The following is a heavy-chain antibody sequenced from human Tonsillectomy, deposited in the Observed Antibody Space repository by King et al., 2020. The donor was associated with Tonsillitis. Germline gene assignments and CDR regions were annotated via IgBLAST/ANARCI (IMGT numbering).Heavy chain of an antibody. CDR2: ISWNSGSI. Sequence: VQLVESGGGLVQPGRSLRLSCAASGFTFDDYAMHWVRQAPGEGLEWVSGISWNSGSIGYADSVKGRFTISRDNAKNSLYLQMNSLRAEDTALYYCAKGSVSSGYYYNDAFDIWGQGTMVTVSS. CDR1: GFTFDDYA. V-gene: IGHV3-9*01. CDR3: AKGSVSSGYYYNDAFDI. D-gene: IGHD3-22*01. J-gene: IGHJ3*02.